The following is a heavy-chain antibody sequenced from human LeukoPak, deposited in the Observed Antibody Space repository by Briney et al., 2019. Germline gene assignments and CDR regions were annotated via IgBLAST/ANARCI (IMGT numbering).Heavy chain of an antibody. Sequence: GGSLRLSCAASGLTFSSYAMSWVRQAPGMGLEWVSGISGSGGSTYYADSVKGRFTISRDNSKNTLYLQMNSLRAEDTAVYYCTSYCGSSSCFTYWGQGTLVTVSS. V-gene: IGHV3-23*01. CDR2: ISGSGGST. J-gene: IGHJ4*02. CDR1: GLTFSSYA. CDR3: TSYCGSSSCFTY. D-gene: IGHD2-2*02.